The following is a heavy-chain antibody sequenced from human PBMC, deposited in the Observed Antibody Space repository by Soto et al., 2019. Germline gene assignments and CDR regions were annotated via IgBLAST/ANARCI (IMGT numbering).Heavy chain of an antibody. D-gene: IGHD3-22*01. J-gene: IGHJ4*02. Sequence: GGSLRLSCAASGFTFSSYAMSWVRQAPGKGLEWVSAISGSGGSTYYADSVKGRFTISRDNPKNTLYLQMNSLRAEDTAVYYCALKLTSSVITEYWGQGTLVTVSS. CDR2: ISGSGGST. CDR1: GFTFSSYA. CDR3: ALKLTSSVITEY. V-gene: IGHV3-23*01.